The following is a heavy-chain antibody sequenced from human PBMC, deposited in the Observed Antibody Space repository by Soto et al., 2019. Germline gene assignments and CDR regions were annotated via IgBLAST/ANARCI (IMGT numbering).Heavy chain of an antibody. V-gene: IGHV4-59*02. CDR1: GDSVTSHY. D-gene: IGHD6-19*01. CDR2: MHYTGCS. Sequence: PSETLFLTCSFSGDSVTSHYLTLIRQSPEKGLEWIGDMHYTGCSHYNPSLKSRLTISVDTSKNQFTLKLTSVTVADTAVYYCAATIAVAGTGADLDYWGQGTLVTVSS. CDR3: AATIAVAGTGADLDY. J-gene: IGHJ4*02.